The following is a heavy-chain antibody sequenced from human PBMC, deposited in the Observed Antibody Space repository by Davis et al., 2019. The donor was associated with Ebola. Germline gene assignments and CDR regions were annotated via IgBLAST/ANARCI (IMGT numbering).Heavy chain of an antibody. V-gene: IGHV3-7*03. CDR3: ARVGRWDIVATITSIYYGVDV. J-gene: IGHJ6*02. CDR2: IKQDGYEK. CDR1: GFTSSSYW. D-gene: IGHD5-12*01. Sequence: GESLRLSCAASGFTSSSYWMTWVRQAPGKGLEWVANIKQDGYEKYYVDSVRGRFTISRDNAKNSLYLQMNSLRAEDTAVYYCARVGRWDIVATITSIYYGVDVWGQGTTVTVSS.